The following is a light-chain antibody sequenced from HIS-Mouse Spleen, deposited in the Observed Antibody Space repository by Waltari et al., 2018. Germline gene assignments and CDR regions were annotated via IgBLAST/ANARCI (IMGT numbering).Light chain of an antibody. CDR1: PGPVPTSYH. CDR3: VLYMGSGIYV. J-gene: IGLJ3*02. CDR2: STN. V-gene: IGLV8-61*01. Sequence: TLETQEPSSSVSPGGPVTFTCGSCPGPVPTSYHPTCYQQTPGQAPRTLIYSTNTRSSGVPDRFSGSILGNKAALTITGAQADDESDYYCVLYMGSGIYVFGGGTKLTVL.